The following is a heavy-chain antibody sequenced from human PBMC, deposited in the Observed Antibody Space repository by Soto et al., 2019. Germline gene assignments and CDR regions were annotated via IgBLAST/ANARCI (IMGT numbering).Heavy chain of an antibody. CDR2: IIPIFGTA. Sequence: GASVKVSCKASGGTFSSYAISWVRQAPGQGLEWMGGIIPIFGTANYAQKFQGRVTITADESTSTAYMELSSLRSEDTAVYYCATHRFDDSSGYHHRVVFDDWGQGTLVTGSS. CDR1: GGTFSSYA. V-gene: IGHV1-69*13. J-gene: IGHJ4*02. CDR3: ATHRFDDSSGYHHRVVFDD. D-gene: IGHD3-22*01.